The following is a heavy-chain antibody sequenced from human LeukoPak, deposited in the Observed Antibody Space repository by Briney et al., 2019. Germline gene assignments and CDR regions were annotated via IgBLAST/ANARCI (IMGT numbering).Heavy chain of an antibody. CDR1: GPSISSGGYG. V-gene: IGHV4-31*03. J-gene: IGHJ4*02. CDR3: ARTSSTSFWSYCDY. D-gene: IGHD2-2*01. CDR2: IYYSGST. Sequence: SETLSLTCPVSGPSISSGGYGWAWLRENPGKGLEWIGNIYYSGSTDYNPFVKSRVTISVDKSKNQFSLKLSSVTAADTGVYFCARTSSTSFWSYCDYWGQGTLVTVSS.